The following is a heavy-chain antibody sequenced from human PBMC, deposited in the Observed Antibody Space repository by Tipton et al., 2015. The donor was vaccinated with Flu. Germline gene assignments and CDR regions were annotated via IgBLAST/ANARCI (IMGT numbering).Heavy chain of an antibody. J-gene: IGHJ4*02. CDR2: IYSGGST. CDR1: GFTVSSSY. CDR3: ARGRGYCVTTTCLLPFDF. D-gene: IGHD2-2*01. Sequence: QLMQSGGGLIQRGGSLRLSCVVSGFTVSSSYMTWVRQAPGKGLEWVSVIYSGGSTNYADSVKGRFTISRDNSKNTLYLQMNSLRAEDTAVYYCARGRGYCVTTTCLLPFDFWGQGTLVTVSS. V-gene: IGHV3-53*01.